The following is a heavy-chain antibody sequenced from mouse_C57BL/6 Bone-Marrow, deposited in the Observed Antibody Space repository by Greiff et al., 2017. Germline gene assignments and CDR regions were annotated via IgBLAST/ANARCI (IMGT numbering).Heavy chain of an antibody. J-gene: IGHJ1*03. CDR2: IDPSDSYT. Sequence: QVQLQQSGAELVKPGASVKLSCKASGYTFTSYWMQWVKQRPGQGLEWIGEIDPSDSYTKYNQKFKGKATLTVDTSSSTAYMQLSSLTSEDSAVYYCARDDGYFYWYFDVWGTGTTVTVSS. V-gene: IGHV1-50*01. CDR1: GYTFTSYW. D-gene: IGHD2-3*01. CDR3: ARDDGYFYWYFDV.